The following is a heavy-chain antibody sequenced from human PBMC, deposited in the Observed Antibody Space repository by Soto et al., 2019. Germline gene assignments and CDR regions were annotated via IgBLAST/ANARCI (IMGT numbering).Heavy chain of an antibody. CDR2: SIPIPGTA. D-gene: IGHD2-2*01. CDR3: ARSQGSSTSLEIYYYYYYGMDV. Sequence: QVQLVQSGAEVKKPGSSVKVSCKASGGTFGSYAISWVRQAPGQGLEWMGGSIPIPGTANYAQKFQGRVTIDADESTSTAYMELSSLRSEDTAVYYCARSQGSSTSLEIYYYYYYGMDVWGQGTTVTVSS. V-gene: IGHV1-69*01. CDR1: GGTFGSYA. J-gene: IGHJ6*02.